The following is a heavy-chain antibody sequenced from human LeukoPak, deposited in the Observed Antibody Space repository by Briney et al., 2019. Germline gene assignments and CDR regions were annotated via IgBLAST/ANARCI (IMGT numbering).Heavy chain of an antibody. CDR2: IYYSGST. Sequence: PSETLSLTCTVSGGSISSSSYYWGWIRQPPGKGLEWIGSIYYSGSTYYNPSLKSRVTISVDTSKNQFSLKLSSVTAADTAVYYCARLNVYLDYWGQETLVTVSS. J-gene: IGHJ4*02. CDR1: GGSISSSSYY. V-gene: IGHV4-39*01. CDR3: ARLNVYLDY.